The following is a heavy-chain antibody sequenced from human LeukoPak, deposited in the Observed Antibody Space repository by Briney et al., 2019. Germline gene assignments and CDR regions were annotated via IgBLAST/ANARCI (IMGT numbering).Heavy chain of an antibody. CDR3: AREGANFDGPLDY. CDR1: GFTFSSYG. V-gene: IGHV3-30*02. CDR2: IRYDGSNK. Sequence: PGGSLRLSCAASGFTFSSYGMHWVRQAPGKGLEWVAFIRYDGSNKYYADSVKGRFTISRDNSKNTLYLQMNSLRAEDTAVYYCAREGANFDGPLDYWGQGTLVTVSS. J-gene: IGHJ4*02. D-gene: IGHD3-9*01.